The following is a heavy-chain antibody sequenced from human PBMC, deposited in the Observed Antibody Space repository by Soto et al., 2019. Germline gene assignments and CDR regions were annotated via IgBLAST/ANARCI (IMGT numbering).Heavy chain of an antibody. CDR3: AKKGYYPSGKINLFDS. Sequence: SETLSRTCSFSVYSITSDYYCCCIRRPPGKGLECIGSIYSGSTYYNPSLKSRVTISVDTSKNQFSLRLTSVTAADTAMYYCAKKGYYPSGKINLFDSWGQGTLVTVSS. V-gene: IGHV4-38-2*01. J-gene: IGHJ4*02. CDR1: VYSITSDYY. CDR2: IYSGST. D-gene: IGHD3-10*01.